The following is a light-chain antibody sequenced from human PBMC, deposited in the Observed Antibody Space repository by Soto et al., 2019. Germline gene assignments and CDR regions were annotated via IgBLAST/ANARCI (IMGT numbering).Light chain of an antibody. V-gene: IGKV1-12*01. CDR2: AAS. CDR3: QQTNGFPLA. J-gene: IGKJ4*01. Sequence: DIQMTQSPSSVSASIGDRVTITCRASQAISNWLAWYQQQPGKAPNVLIYAASTLQSGVPSRFSGSGSGTDFSLTISSLQPEDFATYYCQQTNGFPLAFGDGTKVEIK. CDR1: QAISNW.